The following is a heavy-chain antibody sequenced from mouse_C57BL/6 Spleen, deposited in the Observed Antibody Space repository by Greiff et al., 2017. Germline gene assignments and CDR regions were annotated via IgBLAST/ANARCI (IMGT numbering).Heavy chain of an antibody. D-gene: IGHD1-1*01. V-gene: IGHV1-52*01. Sequence: VQLQQPGAELVRPGSSVKLSCTASGYTFTSYWMHWVQQTPIQGLEWIGNIDPSDSETHYNQKFKDEATLTVDKSSSTAYMQLSSLTSEDAAVSYCARENYYGSSYYFDYWGQGTTLTVSS. CDR3: ARENYYGSSYYFDY. CDR1: GYTFTSYW. CDR2: IDPSDSET. J-gene: IGHJ2*01.